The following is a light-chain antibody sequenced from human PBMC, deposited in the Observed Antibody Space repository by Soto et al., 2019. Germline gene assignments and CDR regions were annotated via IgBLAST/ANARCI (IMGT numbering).Light chain of an antibody. V-gene: IGKV1-27*01. CDR3: HSYNTAAFT. CDR1: QDIRNY. CDR2: GAS. Sequence: DIQMTQSPSSLSASVGDRVTITRRASQDIRNYLAWYQQRPGKVPTLLIYGASTLLSGVPSRFSGSGSETDYTLTISSLQPEDVATYYCHSYNTAAFTFGPGTKVDIK. J-gene: IGKJ3*01.